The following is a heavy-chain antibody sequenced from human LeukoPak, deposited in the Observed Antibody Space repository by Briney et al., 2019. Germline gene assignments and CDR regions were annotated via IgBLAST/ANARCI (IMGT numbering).Heavy chain of an antibody. V-gene: IGHV4-4*07. Sequence: SETLSLTCTVSGGSISSYYWSWIRQPAGRGLEWIGRIYSSGSTNYNPSLKSRVTTSVDTSKNQFSLKLRSVTAADTAMHYCARGNLGTVTTYWFDPWGQGTLVTVSS. J-gene: IGHJ5*02. CDR3: ARGNLGTVTTYWFDP. CDR1: GGSISSYY. D-gene: IGHD4-17*01. CDR2: IYSSGST.